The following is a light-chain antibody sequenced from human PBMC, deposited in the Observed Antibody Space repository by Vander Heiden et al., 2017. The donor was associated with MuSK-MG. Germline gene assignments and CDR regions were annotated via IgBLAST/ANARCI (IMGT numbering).Light chain of an antibody. V-gene: IGKV4-1*01. J-gene: IGKJ2*01. CDR2: WAS. CDR3: QQDDSTPYT. Sequence: DIVMTQSPDSLAVSLGERATINCKSSQSVLYSSNNKNYLAWYQQKPGQRPKLLIYWASTRESGVPDRFSGSGSGTDFTLTICSLQAEDVAVYYCQQDDSTPYTFGQGTKLEIK. CDR1: QSVLYSSNNKNY.